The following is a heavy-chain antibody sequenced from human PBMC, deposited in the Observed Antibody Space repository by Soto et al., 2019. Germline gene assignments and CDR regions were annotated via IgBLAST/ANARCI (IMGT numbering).Heavy chain of an antibody. CDR1: GDSISNYY. V-gene: IGHV4-59*08. Sequence: QVQLQESGPGLVKPSETLSLTCTVSGDSISNYYWSWIRQSPGKGLEWIGYIYYSGSTNYNPSLKSRATISVDTSKNQFSLKLSSVTAADTAVYYCARRYSSGWFLDYWGQGTLVTVSS. CDR3: ARRYSSGWFLDY. J-gene: IGHJ4*02. D-gene: IGHD6-19*01. CDR2: IYYSGST.